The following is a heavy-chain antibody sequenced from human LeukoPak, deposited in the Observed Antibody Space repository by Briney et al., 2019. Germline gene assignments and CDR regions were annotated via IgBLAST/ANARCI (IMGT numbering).Heavy chain of an antibody. D-gene: IGHD5-18*01. Sequence: SVKVSCKASGGTFSSYAISWVRQAPGQGLEWMGRIIPILGIANYAQKFQGRVTIIADKSTSTAYMELSSLRSEDTAVYYCARDPTTRVDTEEYNWFDPWGQGTLVTVSS. CDR2: IIPILGIA. V-gene: IGHV1-69*04. CDR3: ARDPTTRVDTEEYNWFDP. CDR1: GGTFSSYA. J-gene: IGHJ5*02.